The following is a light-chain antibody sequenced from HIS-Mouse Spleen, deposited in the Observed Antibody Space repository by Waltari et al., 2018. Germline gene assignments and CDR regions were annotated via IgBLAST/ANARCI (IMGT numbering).Light chain of an antibody. CDR3: QVWDRSSDHVV. J-gene: IGLJ2*01. V-gene: IGLV3-21*03. CDR1: NIGSKS. Sequence: SYVLTQPPSVSVAPGKTARITCGANNIGSKSVHWYQQKPGKAPVLVVYDDSDRPSGIPVRFSGANAGNTATPTISRGGAGDEADYYCQVWDRSSDHVVFGGGPKLTVL. CDR2: DDS.